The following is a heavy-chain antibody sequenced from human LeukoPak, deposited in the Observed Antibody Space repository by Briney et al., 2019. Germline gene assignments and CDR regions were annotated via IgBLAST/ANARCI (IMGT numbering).Heavy chain of an antibody. J-gene: IGHJ6*04. V-gene: IGHV3-7*03. CDR1: GFTFSSYW. Sequence: GGSLRLSCAASGFTFSSYWMSWVRQAPGKGLEWVANIKQDGSEKYYVDSVKGRFTISRDNAKNSLYLQMNSLRAEDTAVYYCARDGVLSVAGYYYYYGMDARGKGTTVTVSS. CDR2: IKQDGSEK. CDR3: ARDGVLSVAGYYYYYGMDA. D-gene: IGHD6-19*01.